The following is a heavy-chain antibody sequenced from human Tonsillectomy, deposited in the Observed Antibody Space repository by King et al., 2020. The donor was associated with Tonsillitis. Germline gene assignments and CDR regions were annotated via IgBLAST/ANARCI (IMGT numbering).Heavy chain of an antibody. D-gene: IGHD1-26*01. J-gene: IGHJ2*01. CDR2: ISYDGNNK. CDR3: AKAHSGSYWYFDL. CDR1: GFTFSSYG. Sequence: QLVQSGGGVVQPGRSLRLSCAASGFTFSSYGMHWVRQAPGKGLEWVAVISYDGNNKYYSDSVKGRFAISRDNSKNTLYLQMSSLRAEDTAVYYCAKAHSGSYWYFDLWGRGTLVTVSS. V-gene: IGHV3-30*18.